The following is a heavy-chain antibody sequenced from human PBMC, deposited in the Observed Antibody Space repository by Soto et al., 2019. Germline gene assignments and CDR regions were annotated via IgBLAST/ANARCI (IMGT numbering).Heavy chain of an antibody. Sequence: QLQLQESGPGLVKPSETLSLTCTVSGGSIDSSTYYWGWIRQPPGKGLEWIGSIFYNGNTFYNPSLKSRITISVDTSKNQFSLKLGSVTAADTAVYYCARHSTGYYYSWFDPWGQGTLVTVSS. CDR1: GGSIDSSTYY. CDR2: IFYNGNT. J-gene: IGHJ5*02. D-gene: IGHD3-22*01. V-gene: IGHV4-39*01. CDR3: ARHSTGYYYSWFDP.